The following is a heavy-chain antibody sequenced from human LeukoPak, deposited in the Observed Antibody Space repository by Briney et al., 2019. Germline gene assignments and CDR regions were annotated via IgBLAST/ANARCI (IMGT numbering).Heavy chain of an antibody. D-gene: IGHD3-22*01. J-gene: IGHJ3*02. Sequence: GGSLRRSCAASGFTFSSYAMHWVRQAPGKGLEWVAVISYDGSNKYYADSVKGRFTISRDNSKNTLYLQMNSLRAEDPAVYYCAKPDPNYDSSGYYFDAFDIWGQGTMVTVSS. V-gene: IGHV3-30-3*01. CDR1: GFTFSSYA. CDR2: ISYDGSNK. CDR3: AKPDPNYDSSGYYFDAFDI.